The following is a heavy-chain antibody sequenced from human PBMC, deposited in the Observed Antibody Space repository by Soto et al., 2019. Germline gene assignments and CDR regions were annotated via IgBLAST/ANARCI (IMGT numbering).Heavy chain of an antibody. J-gene: IGHJ5*02. CDR1: GGSISSYY. CDR2: IYYSGST. CDR3: ARTLGYCSGGSCFNWFEP. Sequence: SETLSLTCTVSGGSISSYYWSWIRQPPGKGLEWIGYIYYSGSTNYNPSLKSRVTISVDTSKNQFSLKLSSVTAADTAVYYCARTLGYCSGGSCFNWFEPWGQGTLVTVSS. D-gene: IGHD2-15*01. V-gene: IGHV4-59*01.